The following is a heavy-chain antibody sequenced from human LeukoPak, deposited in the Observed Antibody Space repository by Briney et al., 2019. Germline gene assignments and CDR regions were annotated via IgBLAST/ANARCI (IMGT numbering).Heavy chain of an antibody. V-gene: IGHV3-23*01. CDR3: AKAGNRAFDY. CDR1: GFTFSSYA. CDR2: ISGSGGSK. D-gene: IGHD4-23*01. J-gene: IGHJ4*02. Sequence: PGGSLRLSCAASGFTFSSYAMSWVRQAPGKGLEWVSVISGSGGSKYYAESVKGRFTISRDNSKNTLYLQMNSLRAEDTAVYYCAKAGNRAFDYWGQGTMASLSS.